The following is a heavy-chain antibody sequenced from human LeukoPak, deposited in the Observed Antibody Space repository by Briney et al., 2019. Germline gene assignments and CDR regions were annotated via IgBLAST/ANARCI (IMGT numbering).Heavy chain of an antibody. J-gene: IGHJ6*04. V-gene: IGHV3-21*01. D-gene: IGHD3-10*02. CDR3: AELGITMIGGV. CDR2: ISSSSSYI. CDR1: GFTFSDYT. Sequence: GGSLRLSCADSGFTFSDYTMNWVRQAPGKGLEWVSSISSSSSYIYYADSVKGRFTISRDNAKNSLYLQMNSLRAEDTAVYYCAELGITMIGGVWGKGTTVTISS.